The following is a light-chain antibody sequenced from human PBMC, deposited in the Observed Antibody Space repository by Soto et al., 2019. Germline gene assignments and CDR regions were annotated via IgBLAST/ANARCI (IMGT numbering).Light chain of an antibody. CDR2: DVS. CDR3: SSYTSSSTLRGI. V-gene: IGLV2-14*01. CDR1: SSDIGGYNY. J-gene: IGLJ1*01. Sequence: QSALTQPASVSGSPGQSITISCTGTSSDIGGYNYVSWYQQHPGKAPKLMIYDVSNRPSGVSNRFSGSKSGNTASLTISGLQAEYEADYYCSSYTSSSTLRGIFGTGTKLTVL.